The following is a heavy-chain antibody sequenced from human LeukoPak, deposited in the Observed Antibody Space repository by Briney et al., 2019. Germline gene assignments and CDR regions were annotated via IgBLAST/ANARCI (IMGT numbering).Heavy chain of an antibody. Sequence: TMSLTCTVSGGSIGSGDYYWSWIRQPPGKGLEWIGYIYYSGSTYYNPSLKSRVTISVDTSKNQFSLKLSSVTAADTAVYYCARVRSVREYYDFWSGYYVDPWGQGTLVTVSS. V-gene: IGHV4-30-4*08. CDR3: ARVRSVREYYDFWSGYYVDP. J-gene: IGHJ5*02. CDR1: GGSIGSGDYY. D-gene: IGHD3-3*01. CDR2: IYYSGST.